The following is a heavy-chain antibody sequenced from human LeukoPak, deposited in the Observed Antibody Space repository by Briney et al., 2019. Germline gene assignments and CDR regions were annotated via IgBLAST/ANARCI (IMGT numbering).Heavy chain of an antibody. CDR2: ISSDGTT. Sequence: GGSLRLSCAASGFTVSSNYVSWVRQAPGKGLEWVSIISSDGTTCYADSVKGRFTISRHNSKNTLYLQMNSLRVEDTAVFYCARIAAAGPFDYWGQGTLVTVSS. D-gene: IGHD6-13*01. V-gene: IGHV3-53*04. J-gene: IGHJ4*02. CDR3: ARIAAAGPFDY. CDR1: GFTVSSNY.